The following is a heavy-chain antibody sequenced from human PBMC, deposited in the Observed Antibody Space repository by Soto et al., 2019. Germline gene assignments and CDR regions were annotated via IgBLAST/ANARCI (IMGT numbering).Heavy chain of an antibody. V-gene: IGHV3-30-3*01. Sequence: GGSLRLSCAASGFTFSSYAMHWVRQAPGKGLERVAVISYDGSNKYYADSVKGRFTISRDNSKNTLYLQMNSPRAEDTAVYYCAKGRFSSSLYRDLDYWGQGTLVTVSS. CDR1: GFTFSSYA. J-gene: IGHJ4*02. CDR2: ISYDGSNK. CDR3: AKGRFSSSLYRDLDY. D-gene: IGHD6-13*01.